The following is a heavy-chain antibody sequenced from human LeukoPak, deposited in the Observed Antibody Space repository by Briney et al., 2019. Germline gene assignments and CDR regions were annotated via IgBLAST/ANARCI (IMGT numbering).Heavy chain of an antibody. CDR3: ATLTAANNWFDP. D-gene: IGHD6-13*01. V-gene: IGHV3-21*01. CDR1: GFTFSSYS. J-gene: IGHJ5*02. CDR2: ISSSSSYI. Sequence: GGSLRLSCAASGFTFSSYSMNWVRQAPGKGLEWVSSISSSSSYIYYADSVKGRFTISRDNAKNSLYLQMNSLRAEDTAVYYCATLTAANNWFDPWGRGTLVTVSS.